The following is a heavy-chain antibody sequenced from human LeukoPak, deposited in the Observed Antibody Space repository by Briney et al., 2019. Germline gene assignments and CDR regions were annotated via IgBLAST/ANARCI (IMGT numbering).Heavy chain of an antibody. V-gene: IGHV4-4*02. CDR1: IGSISSSKW. D-gene: IGHD3-10*01. CDR2: IYLYGTT. CDR3: ARGDYYGSAPYGMDV. Sequence: PSETLSLTCSVSIGSISSSKWWSWVRQSPVKGLEWIGEIYLYGTTNYNPSFTSRVTMSVDRSRNQFSLKLSSVTAADTAVYYCARGDYYGSAPYGMDVWGQGTTVTVSS. J-gene: IGHJ6*02.